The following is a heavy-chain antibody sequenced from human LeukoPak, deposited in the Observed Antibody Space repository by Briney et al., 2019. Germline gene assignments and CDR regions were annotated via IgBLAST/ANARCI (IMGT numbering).Heavy chain of an antibody. CDR1: GYTFTSYG. J-gene: IGHJ4*02. CDR3: ARHFLGYCRSTSCYGGDY. D-gene: IGHD2-2*01. Sequence: GASVKVSCKASGYTFTSYGSSWVRQAPGQGLEWMGWISAHNGNTNYAQNLQGRVTITTDTSTSTAYMELRSLRSDDTAVYYCARHFLGYCRSTSCYGGDYWGQGTLVTVSS. CDR2: ISAHNGNT. V-gene: IGHV1-18*04.